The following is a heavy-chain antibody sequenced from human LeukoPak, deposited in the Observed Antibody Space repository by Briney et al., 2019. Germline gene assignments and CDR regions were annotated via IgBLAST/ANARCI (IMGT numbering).Heavy chain of an antibody. CDR2: ISSNGGST. J-gene: IGHJ6*03. Sequence: SGGSLRLSCAASGFTFSSYAMHWVRQAPGKGLESVSAISSNGGSTYYANSVKGRFTISRDNSKNTLYLQMGSLRAEDMAVYYCARGVAARGVYYMDVWGKGTTVTVSS. CDR1: GFTFSSYA. CDR3: ARGVAARGVYYMDV. D-gene: IGHD6-6*01. V-gene: IGHV3-64*01.